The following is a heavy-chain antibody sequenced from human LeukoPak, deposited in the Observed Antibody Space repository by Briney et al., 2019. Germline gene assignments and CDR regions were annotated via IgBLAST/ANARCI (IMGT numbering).Heavy chain of an antibody. V-gene: IGHV3-30*18. CDR2: ISYDGSNK. Sequence: GGSLRLSCAASGFTFSNYGMHWVRQAPGKGLEWVAVISYDGSNKYYAESVKDRFTISRDNSKNTLYLQMNSLRAEDTAVFYCAKVSEFKITFGGVIDWGQGTPVTVSS. CDR1: GFTFSNYG. CDR3: AKVSEFKITFGGVID. J-gene: IGHJ4*02. D-gene: IGHD3-16*02.